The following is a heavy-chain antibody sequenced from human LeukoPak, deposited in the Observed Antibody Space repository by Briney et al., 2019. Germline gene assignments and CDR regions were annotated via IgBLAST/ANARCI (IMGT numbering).Heavy chain of an antibody. D-gene: IGHD3-22*01. J-gene: IGHJ3*02. CDR3: ARGQDFYDSSGYLIVPFDI. CDR2: IYYSGST. Sequence: SETLSLTCTVSGGSISSSSYYWGWIRQPPGKGLEWIGSIYYSGSTYYNPSLKSRVTISVDTSKNQFSLKLSSLTAADTAVYYCARGQDFYDSSGYLIVPFDIWGQGTMVTVSS. CDR1: GGSISSSSYY. V-gene: IGHV4-39*07.